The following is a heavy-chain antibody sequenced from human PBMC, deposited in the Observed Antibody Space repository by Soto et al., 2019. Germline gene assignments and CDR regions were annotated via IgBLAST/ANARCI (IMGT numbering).Heavy chain of an antibody. CDR1: GGSISSGDYY. Sequence: QVQLQESGPGLVKPSQTLSLTCTVSGGSISSGDYYWSWIRQHPGKGLEWIGYIYYSGSTYYNPSLKSRVTISVDTSKNPFSLKLSSVPAADTAVYYCARWWSGSRQGFDPWGQGTLLTVSS. CDR3: ARWWSGSRQGFDP. CDR2: IYYSGST. D-gene: IGHD3-3*01. V-gene: IGHV4-31*03. J-gene: IGHJ5*02.